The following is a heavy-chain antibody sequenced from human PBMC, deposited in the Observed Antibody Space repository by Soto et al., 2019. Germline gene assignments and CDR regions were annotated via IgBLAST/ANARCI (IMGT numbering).Heavy chain of an antibody. D-gene: IGHD6-13*01. CDR1: GYTIINYY. V-gene: IGHV1-46*01. CDR2: FNPTSGST. CDR3: ARDLAAGDY. Sequence: QVQLVQSGAEVKKPGASVKLSCKASGYTIINYYIHWVRQAPGQGLEWMGIFNPTSGSTNYAQKFQGRVTLTMDTSTRTVYMELSSLRFDDTAVYYCARDLAAGDYWGQGTLVTVSS. J-gene: IGHJ4*02.